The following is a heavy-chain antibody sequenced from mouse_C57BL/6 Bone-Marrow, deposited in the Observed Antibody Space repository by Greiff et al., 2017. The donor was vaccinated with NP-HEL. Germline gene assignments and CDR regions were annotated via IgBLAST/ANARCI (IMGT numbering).Heavy chain of an antibody. CDR2: INYDGSST. V-gene: IGHV5-16*01. J-gene: IGHJ2*01. CDR3: ARMRYDGYFHFDY. Sequence: EVQLVESEGGLVQPGSSMKLSCTASGFTFSDYYMAWVRQVPEKGLEWVANINYDGSSTYYLDSLKSRFIISRDNAKNILYLQMSSLKSEDTATYYCARMRYDGYFHFDYWGQGTTLTVSS. D-gene: IGHD2-3*01. CDR1: GFTFSDYY.